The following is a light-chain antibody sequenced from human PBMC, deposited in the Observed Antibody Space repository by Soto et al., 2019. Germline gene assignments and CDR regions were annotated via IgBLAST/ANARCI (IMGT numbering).Light chain of an antibody. CDR2: EVS. CDR1: SSDVGANDY. Sequence: QSALTQPPSASGSPGQSVTISCTGTSSDVGANDYVSWYQQHPGKAPKIMIYEVSKRPSGVPDRFSGSKSGNTASLTVSGLQAEDEADYYCSTYVGSKIIFGVGTQLTVL. CDR3: STYVGSKII. V-gene: IGLV2-8*01. J-gene: IGLJ2*01.